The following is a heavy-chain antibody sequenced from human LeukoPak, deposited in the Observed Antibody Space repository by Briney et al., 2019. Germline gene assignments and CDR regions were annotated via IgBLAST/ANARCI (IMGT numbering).Heavy chain of an antibody. CDR1: GGSISSYY. CDR3: ARDLSQYQLLSHTSWDWFDP. J-gene: IGHJ5*02. D-gene: IGHD2-2*01. CDR2: IYTSGST. Sequence: PSETLSLTCTVSGGSISSYYWSWIRQPAGKGLEWIGRIYTSGSTNYNPSLKSRVTMSVDTSKNQFSLKLSFVTAADTAVYYCARDLSQYQLLSHTSWDWFDPWGQGTLVTVSS. V-gene: IGHV4-4*07.